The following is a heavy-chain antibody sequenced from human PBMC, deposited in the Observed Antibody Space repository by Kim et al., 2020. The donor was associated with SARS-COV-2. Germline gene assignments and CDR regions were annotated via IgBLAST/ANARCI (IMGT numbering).Heavy chain of an antibody. V-gene: IGHV3-48*03. CDR2: ISSSGSTI. D-gene: IGHD3-10*01. J-gene: IGHJ5*02. CDR3: ARARITMVRGVRGDWFDP. CDR1: GFTFSSYE. Sequence: GGSLRLSCAASGFTFSSYEMNWVRQAPGKGLERVSYISSSGSTIYYADSVKGRFTISRDNAKNSLYLQMNSLRAEDTAVYYCARARITMVRGVRGDWFDPWGQGTLVTVSS.